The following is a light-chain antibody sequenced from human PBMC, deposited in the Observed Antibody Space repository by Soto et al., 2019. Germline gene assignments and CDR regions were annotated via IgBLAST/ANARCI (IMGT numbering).Light chain of an antibody. CDR3: QQYGSSPA. CDR2: GAS. V-gene: IGKV3-20*01. CDR1: QSVSSNY. J-gene: IGKJ4*01. Sequence: EIVLTQSPGTLSLSPGEGATLSCRASQSVSSNYLAWYQQKPGQAPRLLIYGASSRATGIPDRFSGSGSGTDFTLTISRLEPEDFALYYCQQYGSSPAFGGGTKVEIK.